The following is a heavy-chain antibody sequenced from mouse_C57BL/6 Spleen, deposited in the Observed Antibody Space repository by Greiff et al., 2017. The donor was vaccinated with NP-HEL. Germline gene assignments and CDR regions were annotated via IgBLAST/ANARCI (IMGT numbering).Heavy chain of an antibody. Sequence: EVHLVESGGGLVKPGGSLKLSCAASGFTFSDYGMHWVRQAPEKGLEWVAYISSGSSTIYYADTVKGRFTISRDNAKNTLFLQMTSLRSEDTAMYYCASYYGGAMDYWGQGTSVTVSS. CDR3: ASYYGGAMDY. D-gene: IGHD1-1*01. V-gene: IGHV5-17*01. CDR2: ISSGSSTI. CDR1: GFTFSDYG. J-gene: IGHJ4*01.